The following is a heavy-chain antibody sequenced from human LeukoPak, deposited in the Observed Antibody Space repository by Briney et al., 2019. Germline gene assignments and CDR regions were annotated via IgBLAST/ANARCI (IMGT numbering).Heavy chain of an antibody. Sequence: GRSLRLSCAASGFTFSSHGMHWVSQVPGNGLEWVAVIWHDGSNKYYADSVKGRFTISRDNSKNTLYLQMNSLRVEDTAVYYCAGSIAVAGTIDYWGQGTLVTVAS. V-gene: IGHV3-33*01. CDR2: IWHDGSNK. CDR3: AGSIAVAGTIDY. J-gene: IGHJ4*02. CDR1: GFTFSSHG. D-gene: IGHD6-19*01.